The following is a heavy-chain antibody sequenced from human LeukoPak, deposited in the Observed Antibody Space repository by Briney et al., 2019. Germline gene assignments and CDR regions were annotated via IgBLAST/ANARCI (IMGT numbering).Heavy chain of an antibody. Sequence: GGSLRLSCAASGFTFDDYAMHWVRQAPGKGLEWVSLISGDGGSTYYADSVKGRFTISRDNSKNSLYLQMNSLRTEDTALYYCAKDNPDIVVVPAAIRGKWAYNWFDPWGQGTLVTVSS. V-gene: IGHV3-43*02. D-gene: IGHD2-2*01. CDR3: AKDNPDIVVVPAAIRGKWAYNWFDP. J-gene: IGHJ5*02. CDR1: GFTFDDYA. CDR2: ISGDGGST.